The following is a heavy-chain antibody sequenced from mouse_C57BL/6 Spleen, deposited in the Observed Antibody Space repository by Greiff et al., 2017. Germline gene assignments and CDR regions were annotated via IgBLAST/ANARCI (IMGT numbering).Heavy chain of an antibody. CDR3: ARRGDSLHRSY. Sequence: VQLQQPGAELVKPGASVKLSCKASGYTFTSYWMQWVKQRPGQCLEWIGEIDPSDSYTNYNQKFKGKATLTVDTSSSTAYMQLSSLTSEDSAVYYCARRGDSLHRSYWGQGTLVTVSA. CDR2: IDPSDSYT. J-gene: IGHJ3*01. V-gene: IGHV1-50*01. CDR1: GYTFTSYW.